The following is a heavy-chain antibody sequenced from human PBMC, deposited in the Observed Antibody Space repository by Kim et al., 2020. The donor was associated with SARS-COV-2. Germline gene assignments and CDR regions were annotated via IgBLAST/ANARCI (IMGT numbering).Heavy chain of an antibody. D-gene: IGHD3-16*02. V-gene: IGHV1-18*01. J-gene: IGHJ4*02. CDR1: GYTFSSYG. CDR2: ISAYTGNT. CDR3: ARALGGGLSSY. Sequence: ASVKVSCKASGYTFSSYGISWVRQAPGQGLEWMGWISAYTGNTNYAQNLQGRVTMTTDTSTSTAYMELRSLRSDDTAVYYCARALGGGLSSYWGQGTLVTVSS.